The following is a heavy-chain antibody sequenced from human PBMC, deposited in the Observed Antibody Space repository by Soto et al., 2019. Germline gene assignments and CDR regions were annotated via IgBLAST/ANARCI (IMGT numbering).Heavy chain of an antibody. CDR2: ISAHNGNT. Sequence: QVHLVQSGAEVKKPGASVKVSCQGSGYAFTTYGITWVRQAPGQGLEWMGWISAHNGNTNYAQKLHGRVTVTRDKSTSTAYMELRSLRYDDTAVYYCARGRYGDYWGQGALVTVSS. CDR1: GYAFTTYG. V-gene: IGHV1-18*01. J-gene: IGHJ4*02. D-gene: IGHD1-1*01. CDR3: ARGRYGDY.